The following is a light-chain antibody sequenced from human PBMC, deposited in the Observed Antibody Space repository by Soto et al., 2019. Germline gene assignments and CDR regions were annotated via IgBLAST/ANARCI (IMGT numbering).Light chain of an antibody. Sequence: EILMTQSPTTLSLSPGEIATLSCRASQSVSSNLAWYQQKPGQSPRLLIYGTSTRATGIPARFSGSGSGTEFTLTISSLQSEDFAVYYCHQYNFWPTFGQGTKVDIK. CDR1: QSVSSN. CDR2: GTS. V-gene: IGKV3-15*01. CDR3: HQYNFWPT. J-gene: IGKJ1*01.